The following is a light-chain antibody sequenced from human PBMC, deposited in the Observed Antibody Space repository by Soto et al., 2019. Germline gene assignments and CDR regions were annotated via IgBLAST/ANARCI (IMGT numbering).Light chain of an antibody. CDR1: QSIRND. CDR2: AAT. Sequence: DIQMTHSPLSLSSAIRDIVTITCRASQSIRNDLAWFQQKPGKAPKRLIYAATNLQSGVPSRFSGSGSGTEFTLTISSLQPEDFATYFCLQHNNYPPTFGQGTKVDIK. J-gene: IGKJ1*01. V-gene: IGKV1-17*01. CDR3: LQHNNYPPT.